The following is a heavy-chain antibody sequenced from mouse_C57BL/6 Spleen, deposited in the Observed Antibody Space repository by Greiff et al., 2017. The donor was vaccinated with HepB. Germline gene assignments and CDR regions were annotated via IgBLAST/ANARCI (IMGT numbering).Heavy chain of an antibody. D-gene: IGHD2-4*01. V-gene: IGHV1-9*01. CDR2: ILPGSGST. CDR1: GYTFTGYW. CDR3: ARSGGGPLYYDYDGDAMDY. Sequence: VMLVESGAELMKPGASVKLSCKATGYTFTGYWIEWVKQRPGHGLEWIGEILPGSGSTNYNEKFKGKATFTAATSSNTAYMQLSSLTTEDSAIYYCARSGGGPLYYDYDGDAMDYWGQGTSVTVSS. J-gene: IGHJ4*01.